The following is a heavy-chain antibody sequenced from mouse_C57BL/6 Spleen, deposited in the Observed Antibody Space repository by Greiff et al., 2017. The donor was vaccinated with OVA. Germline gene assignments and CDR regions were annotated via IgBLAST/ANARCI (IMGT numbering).Heavy chain of an antibody. V-gene: IGHV1-59*01. Sequence: VQLQQPGAELVRPGTSVKLSCKASGYTFTSYWMHWVKQRPGQGLEWIGVIDPSDSYTNYNQKFKGKATLTVDTSSSTAYMQLSSLTSEDSAVYYGARGDYGSSSMDYWGQGTSVTVSS. CDR2: IDPSDSYT. J-gene: IGHJ4*01. D-gene: IGHD1-1*01. CDR3: ARGDYGSSSMDY. CDR1: GYTFTSYW.